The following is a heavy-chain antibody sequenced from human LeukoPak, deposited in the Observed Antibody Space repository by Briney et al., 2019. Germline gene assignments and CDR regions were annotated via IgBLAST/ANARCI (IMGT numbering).Heavy chain of an antibody. CDR2: IIPILGIA. Sequence: ASVKVSCKASGGTFSSYTISWVRQAPGQGLEWMGRIIPILGIANYAQEFQGRVTITADKSTSTAYMELSSLRSEDTAVYYCARVSLRGVRFDYWGQGTLATVSS. D-gene: IGHD3-16*01. V-gene: IGHV1-69*02. CDR1: GGTFSSYT. J-gene: IGHJ4*02. CDR3: ARVSLRGVRFDY.